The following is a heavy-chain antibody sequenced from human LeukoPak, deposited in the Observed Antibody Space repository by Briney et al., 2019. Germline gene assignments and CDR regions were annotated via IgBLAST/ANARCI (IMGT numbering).Heavy chain of an antibody. CDR2: ISGSGGST. CDR1: GFTFSSYA. D-gene: IGHD3-22*01. V-gene: IGHV3-23*01. Sequence: QSGGSLRLSCAASGFTFSSYAMSWVRQAPGKGLEWVSAISGSGGSTYYADSVKGRFTISRDNSKNTLYLQMNSLRAEDTAVYYCAKGQQPYYYDSSYFFGYWGQGTLVTVSS. J-gene: IGHJ4*02. CDR3: AKGQQPYYYDSSYFFGY.